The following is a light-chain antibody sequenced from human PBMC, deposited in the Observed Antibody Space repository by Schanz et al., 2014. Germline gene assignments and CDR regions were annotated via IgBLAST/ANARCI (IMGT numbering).Light chain of an antibody. CDR1: SSDVGSYDY. CDR3: SSHASNNPRVV. CDR2: NVN. V-gene: IGLV2-8*01. Sequence: QSALIQPPSVSGSPGQSVTISCTGTSSDVGSYDYVSWYQQHPGTVPKPMIYNVNTRPSGVPDRFSGSKSGNTASMTVSGLQAEDEADYYCSSHASNNPRVVFGGGTKLTVL. J-gene: IGLJ2*01.